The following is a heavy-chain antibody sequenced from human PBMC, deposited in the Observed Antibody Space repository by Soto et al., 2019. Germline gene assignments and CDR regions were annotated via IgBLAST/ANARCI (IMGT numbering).Heavy chain of an antibody. CDR1: GFTFSNYA. Sequence: EVHLLESGGGLVQPGGSLRLSCAASGFTFSNYAMSWVRQAPGKGLEWVSGIVGSGSSTYYADSVKGRFTISRDNSKSTLYLQMNVLRADDTALYYCAKAGGDCSGGSCYSNQGDYWGQGTLVTVAS. CDR3: AKAGGDCSGGSCYSNQGDY. J-gene: IGHJ4*02. D-gene: IGHD2-15*01. CDR2: IVGSGSST. V-gene: IGHV3-23*01.